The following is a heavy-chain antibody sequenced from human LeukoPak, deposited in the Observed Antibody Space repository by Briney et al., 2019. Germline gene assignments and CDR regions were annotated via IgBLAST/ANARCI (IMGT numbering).Heavy chain of an antibody. Sequence: GGSLRLPCAASGFTFSSYSMNWVRQAPGKGLEWVSSISSSSSYIYYADSVKGRFTISRDNAKNSLYLQMNSLRAEDTAVYYCARDRPTLTGYYPFDYWGQGALVTVSS. CDR2: ISSSSSYI. CDR1: GFTFSSYS. D-gene: IGHD3-9*01. CDR3: ARDRPTLTGYYPFDY. J-gene: IGHJ4*02. V-gene: IGHV3-21*01.